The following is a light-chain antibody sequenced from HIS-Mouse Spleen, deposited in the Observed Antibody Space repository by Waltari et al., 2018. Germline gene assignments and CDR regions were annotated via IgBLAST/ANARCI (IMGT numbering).Light chain of an antibody. CDR1: AFPTKY. CDR3: YSTDSSGNHRV. J-gene: IGLJ2*01. Sequence: SYELTQPPSVSVSPGQTARLTCSGDAFPTKYAYWYQQKSGQAPVLVIYEDSKRPSGIPERFSGSSSGTMATLTISGAQVEDEADYYCYSTDSSGNHRVFGGGTKLTVL. CDR2: EDS. V-gene: IGLV3-10*01.